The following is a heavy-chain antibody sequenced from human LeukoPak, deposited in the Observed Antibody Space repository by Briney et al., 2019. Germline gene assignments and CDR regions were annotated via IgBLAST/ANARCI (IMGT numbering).Heavy chain of an antibody. V-gene: IGHV4-34*01. CDR2: INHSGST. CDR3: ASYDSGYDFNAFDI. Sequence: SETLSLTCAVYGGSFSGYYWSWIRQPPGKGLEWIGEINHSGSTNYNPSLKSRVTISVDTSKNQFSLKLSSVTAADTAVYYCASYDSGYDFNAFDIWGQGTMVTVSS. J-gene: IGHJ3*02. D-gene: IGHD5-12*01. CDR1: GGSFSGYY.